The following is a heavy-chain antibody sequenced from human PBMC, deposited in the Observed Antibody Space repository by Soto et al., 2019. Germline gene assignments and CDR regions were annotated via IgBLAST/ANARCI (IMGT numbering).Heavy chain of an antibody. J-gene: IGHJ4*02. CDR1: GFTFSNAW. CDR3: STYPFNLYSSSAGDY. V-gene: IGHV3-15*01. CDR2: IKSKTDGETT. Sequence: GGSLRLSCAASGFTFSNAWMSWVRQAPGKGLEWVGRIKSKTDGETTDYAAPVNGRFTISRDDSKNTLYLQMNSLKTEDTAVYYWSTYPFNLYSSSAGDYWGQGTMVTVSS. D-gene: IGHD6-6*01.